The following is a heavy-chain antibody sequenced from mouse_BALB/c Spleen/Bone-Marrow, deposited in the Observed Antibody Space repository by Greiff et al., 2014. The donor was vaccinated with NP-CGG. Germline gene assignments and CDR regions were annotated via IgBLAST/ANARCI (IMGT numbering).Heavy chain of an antibody. Sequence: EVILVESGGGLVKPGGSLKISCAASGYTFSNYAMSWVSQSHDKRLELVATINGNGGSTYYNDSVKGRFTISRDTTKNSLYLQRSSLKSDETAMYYCVRCNYRNYVVYFDFWGQGTTLTVSS. D-gene: IGHD2-1*01. V-gene: IGHV5-6-3*01. CDR1: GYTFSNYA. CDR3: VRCNYRNYVVYFDF. J-gene: IGHJ2*01. CDR2: INGNGGST.